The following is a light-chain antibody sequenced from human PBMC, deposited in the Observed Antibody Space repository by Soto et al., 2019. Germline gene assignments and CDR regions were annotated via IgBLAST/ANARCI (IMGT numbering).Light chain of an antibody. CDR1: QSVSSN. CDR3: QQYNNWPGT. Sequence: EIVMTQSPATLSVSPGERATLSCRASQSVSSNLAWYQQKPGQAPRLLIYGASTRATGIPVRFSGSGSGTEFTRTISSLQSEDFAVYYCQQYNNWPGTFGQGTKVEIK. CDR2: GAS. J-gene: IGKJ1*01. V-gene: IGKV3-15*01.